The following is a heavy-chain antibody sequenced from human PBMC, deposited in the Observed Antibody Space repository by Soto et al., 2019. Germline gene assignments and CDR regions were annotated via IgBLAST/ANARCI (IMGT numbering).Heavy chain of an antibody. Sequence: ASVKVSCKASGGTFSSYAISWVRQAPGQGLEWMGGIIPIFGTANYAQKLQGRVTITTDKTTGTAYMELRSLRSDDTAVYYCARGPTDYYDNSGDYSLDYWGQGTLVTVSS. V-gene: IGHV1-69*05. CDR1: GGTFSSYA. CDR3: ARGPTDYYDNSGDYSLDY. D-gene: IGHD3-22*01. CDR2: IIPIFGTA. J-gene: IGHJ4*02.